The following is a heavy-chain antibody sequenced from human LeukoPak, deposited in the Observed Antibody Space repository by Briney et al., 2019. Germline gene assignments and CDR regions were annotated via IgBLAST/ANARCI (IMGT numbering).Heavy chain of an antibody. CDR1: GFTVSSNY. J-gene: IGHJ5*02. CDR2: IYSGGRT. V-gene: IGHV3-66*02. CDR3: AGTAAGTRWFDP. Sequence: GGSLRLSCAASGFTVSSNYMSWVRQAPGKGLEWVSVIYSGGRTYYADSVKGRFTISRDNSQNTLYLQMNSLRAEDTAVYYCAGTAAGTRWFDPWGQGTLVTVSS. D-gene: IGHD6-13*01.